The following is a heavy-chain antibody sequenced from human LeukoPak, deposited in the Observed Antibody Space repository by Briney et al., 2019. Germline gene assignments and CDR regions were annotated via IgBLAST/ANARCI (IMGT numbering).Heavy chain of an antibody. V-gene: IGHV4-59*01. CDR2: IYYSGST. Sequence: SETLSLACTVSGGSISSYYWSWIRQPPGKGLEWIGYIYYSGSTNYNPSLKSRVTISVDTSKNQFSLKLSSVTAADTAVYYCAIGTVPYYYYYGMDVWGQGTTVTVSS. J-gene: IGHJ6*02. D-gene: IGHD3-10*01. CDR1: GGSISSYY. CDR3: AIGTVPYYYYYGMDV.